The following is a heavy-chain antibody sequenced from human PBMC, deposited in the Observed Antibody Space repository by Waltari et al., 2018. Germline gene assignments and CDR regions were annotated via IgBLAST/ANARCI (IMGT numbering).Heavy chain of an antibody. Sequence: QVQLQESGPGLVKPSETLSLTCTVSGGSISSYYWSWLRQPPGKGLEWIGYIYYSGSTNYNPSLKSRVTISVDTSKNQFSLKLSSVTAADTAVYYCAGAVVPAAPIDYWGQGTLVTVSS. D-gene: IGHD2-2*01. CDR2: IYYSGST. CDR3: AGAVVPAAPIDY. V-gene: IGHV4-59*01. CDR1: GGSISSYY. J-gene: IGHJ4*02.